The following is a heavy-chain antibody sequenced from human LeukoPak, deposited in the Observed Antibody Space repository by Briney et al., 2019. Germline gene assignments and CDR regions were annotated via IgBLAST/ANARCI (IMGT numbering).Heavy chain of an antibody. D-gene: IGHD2-21*02. V-gene: IGHV3-21*01. J-gene: IGHJ4*02. CDR2: ISSSSSYI. Sequence: KPGGSLRLSCAASGFTFSGYSMNWVRQAPGKGLEWVSSISSSSSYIYYADSVKGRFTISRDNAKNSLYLQMNSLRAEDTAVYYCARDKRPVVTATPDYWGQGTLVTVSS. CDR1: GFTFSGYS. CDR3: ARDKRPVVTATPDY.